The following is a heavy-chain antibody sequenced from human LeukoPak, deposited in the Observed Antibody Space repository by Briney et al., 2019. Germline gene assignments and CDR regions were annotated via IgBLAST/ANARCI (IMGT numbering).Heavy chain of an antibody. Sequence: PGGSLRLSCAASGFTFSDHYMDWVRQAPGKGLEWVGRTRNKANSYTTEYAASVKGRFTISRDDSKNSLYLQMNSLETEDTAVYYCAGGGFGEAYYYYYYMDVWGKGTTVTVSS. CDR3: AGGGFGEAYYYYYYMDV. J-gene: IGHJ6*03. CDR1: GFTFSDHY. V-gene: IGHV3-72*01. D-gene: IGHD3-10*01. CDR2: TRNKANSYTT.